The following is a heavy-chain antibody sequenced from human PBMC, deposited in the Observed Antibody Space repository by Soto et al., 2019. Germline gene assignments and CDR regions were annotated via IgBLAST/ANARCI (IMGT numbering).Heavy chain of an antibody. CDR2: ISSDSKTI. Sequence: GGSLRLSCTASGFSFNTYSMNWVRQAPGKGLEWISYISSDSKTIDHSDSVKGRFTISRDNARNSLYLQMKSLRADDTAVYYCARDRFGRFQRSGGACYDFWGQGT. CDR3: ARDRFGRFQRSGGACYDF. D-gene: IGHD2-15*01. CDR1: GFSFNTYS. V-gene: IGHV3-48*01. J-gene: IGHJ4*02.